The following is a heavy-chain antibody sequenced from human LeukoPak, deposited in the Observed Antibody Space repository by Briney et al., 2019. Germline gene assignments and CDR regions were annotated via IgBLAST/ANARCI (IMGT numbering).Heavy chain of an antibody. Sequence: SETLSLTCAVYGGSFSGYYWSWIRQPPGKGLEWIGEINHSGSTNYNPSLKSRVTISVDTSKNQVSLKLSSVTAADTAVYYCARRITMVRGGRIDIWGQGTMVTVSS. J-gene: IGHJ3*02. CDR3: ARRITMVRGGRIDI. D-gene: IGHD3-10*01. V-gene: IGHV4-34*01. CDR1: GGSFSGYY. CDR2: INHSGST.